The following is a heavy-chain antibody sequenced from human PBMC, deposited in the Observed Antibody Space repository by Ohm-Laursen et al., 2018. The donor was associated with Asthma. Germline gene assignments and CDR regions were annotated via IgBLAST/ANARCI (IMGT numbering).Heavy chain of an antibody. CDR1: GFTFSSYA. J-gene: IGHJ4*02. CDR3: AKDVFAGPNVVVVTAADC. CDR2: ITGSAGST. D-gene: IGHD2-21*02. Sequence: SLRLSCAASGFTFSSYAMSWVRQAPGKGLEWVSGITGSAGSTYYADSVKGRFTISRDNPKNILYLQMNSLRADDTAVYFCAKDVFAGPNVVVVTAADCWGQGTLVTVSA. V-gene: IGHV3-23*01.